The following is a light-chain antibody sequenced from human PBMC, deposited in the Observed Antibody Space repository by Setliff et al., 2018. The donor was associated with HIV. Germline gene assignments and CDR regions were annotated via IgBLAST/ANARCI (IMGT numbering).Light chain of an antibody. CDR1: SSNIGSNT. J-gene: IGLJ2*01. CDR2: NNN. Sequence: VLTQPPSTSGTPGQWVTISCSGSSSNIGSNTVNWYQHLPGTAPKLVISNNNQRPSGVPDRFSASKSGTSASLAISGLQSEDEADYYCAAWDGSLEAVVFGGGTK. V-gene: IGLV1-44*01. CDR3: AAWDGSLEAVV.